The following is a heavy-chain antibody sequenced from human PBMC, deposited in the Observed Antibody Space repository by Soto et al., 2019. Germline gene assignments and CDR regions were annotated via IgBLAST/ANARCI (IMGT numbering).Heavy chain of an antibody. CDR2: IWYDGSNH. D-gene: IGHD3-22*01. J-gene: IGHJ4*02. V-gene: IGHV3-33*01. CDR3: ARDKDSSAQEGNFDY. CDR1: GFTFRSYA. Sequence: GGSLRLSCAASGFTFRSYAMHWVRQAPGKGLEWVAVIWYDGSNHYYADSVKGRFTISRDNSKNTLYLQMNSLRAEDTAVYYCARDKDSSAQEGNFDYWGQGTLVTVSS.